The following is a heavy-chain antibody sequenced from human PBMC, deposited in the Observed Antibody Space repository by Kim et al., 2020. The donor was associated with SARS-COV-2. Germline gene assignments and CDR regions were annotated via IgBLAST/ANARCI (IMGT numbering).Heavy chain of an antibody. CDR2: IRSKANSYAT. CDR3: TSVPATTSPFWDAFDI. D-gene: IGHD1-1*01. V-gene: IGHV3-73*01. J-gene: IGHJ3*02. CDR1: GFTFSGSA. Sequence: GGSLRLSCAASGFTFSGSAIHWVRQASGKGLAWVGRIRSKANSYATAYAASVRGRFSISRDDSKNTAYLQMNNLKTEDTAVYYCTSVPATTSPFWDAFDIWGRGTKVTVSS.